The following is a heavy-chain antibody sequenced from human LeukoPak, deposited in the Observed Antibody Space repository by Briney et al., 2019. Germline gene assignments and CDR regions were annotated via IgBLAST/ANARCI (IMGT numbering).Heavy chain of an antibody. CDR1: GFTFSSYG. CDR2: IWYDGSNK. Sequence: PGGSLRLSCAASGFTFSSYGMHWVRQAPGKGLEWVAVIWYDGSNKYYADSVKGRFTISRDNSKNTLYLQMNSLRAEDTAVYYCARSGYRDYYYYGMDVWGQGTTVTVSS. J-gene: IGHJ6*02. V-gene: IGHV3-33*01. CDR3: ARSGYRDYYYYGMDV. D-gene: IGHD3-22*01.